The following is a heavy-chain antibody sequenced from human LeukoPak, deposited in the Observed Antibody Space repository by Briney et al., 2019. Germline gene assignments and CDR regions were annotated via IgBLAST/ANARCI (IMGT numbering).Heavy chain of an antibody. J-gene: IGHJ3*02. CDR2: ITDSGGNT. Sequence: PGGSLRLSCAASAFTFSSYAMYWVRQAPGKGLEWVSSITDSGGNTYYADSVKGRFTISRDNSKNTLYLQMNSLTAEDTAVYYCAARPPATDAFDIWGQGTMVTVSS. CDR1: AFTFSSYA. V-gene: IGHV3-23*01. CDR3: AARPPATDAFDI.